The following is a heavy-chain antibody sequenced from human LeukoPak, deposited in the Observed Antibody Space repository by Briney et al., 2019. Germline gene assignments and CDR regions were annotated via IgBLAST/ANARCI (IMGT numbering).Heavy chain of an antibody. J-gene: IGHJ4*02. CDR2: IYYSGST. V-gene: IGHV4-39*01. Sequence: SETLSLTCTVSGGSISSSSYYWGWIRQPPGKGLEWIGSIYYSGSTYYNPSLKSRVTISVDTSKNQFSLKLSSVTAADTAVYYCVRHLYPHFDYWGQGTLVTVSS. CDR3: VRHLYPHFDY. CDR1: GGSISSSSYY.